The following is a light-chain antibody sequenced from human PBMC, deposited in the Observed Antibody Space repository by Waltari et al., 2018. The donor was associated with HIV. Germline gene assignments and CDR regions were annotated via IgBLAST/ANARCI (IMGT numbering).Light chain of an antibody. Sequence: DIQMTQSPSSVSVSVGHRVTITCWASQSIGTSLNWYQRRPGKAPRLLIFGSSTLQSGVPSRFSGRGSGTDFTLTISSLQPEDFATYYCQQTYSFPRYTFGQGTKLEI. J-gene: IGKJ2*01. CDR1: QSIGTS. CDR3: QQTYSFPRYT. V-gene: IGKV1-39*01. CDR2: GSS.